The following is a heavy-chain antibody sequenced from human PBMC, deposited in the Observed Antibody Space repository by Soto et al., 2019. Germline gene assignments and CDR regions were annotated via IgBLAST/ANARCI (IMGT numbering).Heavy chain of an antibody. D-gene: IGHD2-21*01. CDR2: IYYSGST. CDR1: GGSISSGGYY. Sequence: QVQLQESGPGLVKPSQTLSLTCTVSGGSISSGGYYWSWIRQHPGKGLEWIGYIYYSGSTYYNPSLKSRVTISVDTSKNQFSLKLSSVTAADTAVYYCARAILWSGLYYYGMDVWGQGTTVTVSS. V-gene: IGHV4-31*03. J-gene: IGHJ6*02. CDR3: ARAILWSGLYYYGMDV.